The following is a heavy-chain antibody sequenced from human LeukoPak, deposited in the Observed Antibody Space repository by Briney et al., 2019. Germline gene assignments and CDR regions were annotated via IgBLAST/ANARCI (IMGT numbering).Heavy chain of an antibody. CDR3: TRYSSSPSLNF. J-gene: IGHJ4*02. CDR2: IYYSGST. D-gene: IGHD6-6*01. Sequence: SETLSLTYTVSGGSISSYYWSWIRQPPGKGLEWIGYIYYSGSTNYNPSLKSRVTISVDTSKNQFSLKLSSVTAADTAVYYCTRYSSSPSLNFWGQGILVIVSP. CDR1: GGSISSYY. V-gene: IGHV4-59*08.